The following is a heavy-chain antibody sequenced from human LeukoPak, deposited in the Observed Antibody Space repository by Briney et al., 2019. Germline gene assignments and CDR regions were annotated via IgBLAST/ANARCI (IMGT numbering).Heavy chain of an antibody. CDR2: ISSSSSTI. CDR1: GFTLSSYR. J-gene: IGHJ4*02. CDR3: ARTIRGY. V-gene: IGHV3-48*04. D-gene: IGHD3-10*01. Sequence: GGSLRLSCAASGFTLSSYRMNWVRQAPGKGLEWVSYISSSSSTIYYADSVKGRFTISRDNAKNSLYLQMNSLRVDDTAVYYCARTIRGYWGQGTLVTVSS.